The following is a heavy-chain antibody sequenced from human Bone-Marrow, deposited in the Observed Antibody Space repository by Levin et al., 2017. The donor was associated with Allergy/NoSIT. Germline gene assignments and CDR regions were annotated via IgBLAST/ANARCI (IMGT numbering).Heavy chain of an antibody. CDR1: GGSFSGYY. Sequence: GSLRLSCAVYGGSFSGYYWSWIRQPPEKGLEWIGEINHSGSTNYNPSLKSRVTISVDTSKNQFSLRLNSVTAADTAVYYCARAVAGNDYWGQGTLVTVSS. CDR3: ARAVAGNDY. J-gene: IGHJ4*02. CDR2: INHSGST. V-gene: IGHV4-34*01. D-gene: IGHD6-19*01.